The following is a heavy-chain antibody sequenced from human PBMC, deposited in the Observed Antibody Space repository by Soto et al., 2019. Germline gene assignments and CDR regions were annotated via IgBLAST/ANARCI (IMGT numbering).Heavy chain of an antibody. Sequence: EVQLVESGGGLVQPGGSLRLSCEASGFMFSAYWMSWVRQDPRKGLEWVATISGGASDKFYVDSVKGRVTISRDDAKNSLYLQMNSLRDEDTAVDYCVREAWHRFDHWGQVTLVTVSS. CDR1: GFMFSAYW. V-gene: IGHV3-7*01. J-gene: IGHJ4*02. CDR2: ISGGASDK. CDR3: VREAWHRFDH.